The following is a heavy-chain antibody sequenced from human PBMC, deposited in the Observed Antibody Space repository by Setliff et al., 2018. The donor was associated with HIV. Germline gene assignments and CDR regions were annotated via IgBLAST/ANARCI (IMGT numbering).Heavy chain of an antibody. CDR1: GFTVTSHY. J-gene: IGHJ5*02. D-gene: IGHD5-12*01. CDR2: ISTDGTYI. Sequence: PGGSLRLSCAVSGFTVTSHYMTWVRQAPGKGLEWVSQISTDGTYISYADSVKGRFTISRDSAKNTPYLQMNSLTAEDTAVYYCTRATGYPRFDPWGQGTLVTVSS. V-gene: IGHV3-74*01. CDR3: TRATGYPRFDP.